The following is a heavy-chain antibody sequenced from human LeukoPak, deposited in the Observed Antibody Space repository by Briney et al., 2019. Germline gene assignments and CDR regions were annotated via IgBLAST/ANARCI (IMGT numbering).Heavy chain of an antibody. CDR3: ARATISGYPSVDAFDI. V-gene: IGHV4-4*07. CDR2: IYTSGST. Sequence: PSETLSLTCTVSGGSISSYYWSWIRQPAGKGLEWIGRIYTSGSTNYNPSLKSRVTMSVDTSKNQYSLKVTSVTAADTAVYYCARATISGYPSVDAFDIWGQGTMVTVSS. CDR1: GGSISSYY. J-gene: IGHJ3*02. D-gene: IGHD3-22*01.